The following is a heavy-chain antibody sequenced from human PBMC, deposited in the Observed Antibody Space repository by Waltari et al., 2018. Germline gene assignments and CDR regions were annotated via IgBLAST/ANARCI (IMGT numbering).Heavy chain of an antibody. D-gene: IGHD3-10*01. CDR3: ARGRYYGFAFDV. J-gene: IGHJ3*01. V-gene: IGHV4-34*01. Sequence: QVQLQQWGAGLLKPSETLSLSCAVYGDSFSPYYYIWIRQPPGKGREWIGEISHSGSTNDNPSLKGRVTMSVETSKNHLSLKLNYVTAADTAVYYCARGRYYGFAFDVWGQGTMVTVSS. CDR2: ISHSGST. CDR1: GDSFSPYY.